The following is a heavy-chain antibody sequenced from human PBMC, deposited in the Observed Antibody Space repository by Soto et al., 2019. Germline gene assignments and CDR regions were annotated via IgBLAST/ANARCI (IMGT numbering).Heavy chain of an antibody. D-gene: IGHD5-12*01. Sequence: EVQLVESGGGLVQPGGSLRLSCAASGFTFSSHWMSWARQAPGKGLEWVANIKPDGTEKSYVDCVKGRLSISRDNAKNSMFSQMASLGAEDTAVYYCAREAKNAFDMWGQVKMVTVSS. CDR3: AREAKNAFDM. CDR2: IKPDGTEK. V-gene: IGHV3-7*01. CDR1: GFTFSSHW. J-gene: IGHJ3*02.